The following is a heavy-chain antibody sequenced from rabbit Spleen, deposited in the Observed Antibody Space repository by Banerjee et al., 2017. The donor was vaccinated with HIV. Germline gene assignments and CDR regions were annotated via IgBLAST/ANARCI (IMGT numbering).Heavy chain of an antibody. CDR3: ARDLVVAIGWNFNL. CDR1: GVSLSDKDV. Sequence: QSLEESGGDLVKPGASLTLTCTASGVSLSDKDVMCWVRQAPGKGLEWIACINTITGKSVYATWAKGRFMMSRTSSTTVTLQMTSLTAADTATYFCARDLVVAIGWNFNLWGQGTLVTVS. D-gene: IGHD5-1*01. J-gene: IGHJ4*01. CDR2: INTITGKS. V-gene: IGHV1S40*01.